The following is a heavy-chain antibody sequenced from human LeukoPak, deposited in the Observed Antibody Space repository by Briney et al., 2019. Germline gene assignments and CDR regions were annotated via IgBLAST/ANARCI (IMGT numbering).Heavy chain of an antibody. D-gene: IGHD1-14*01. J-gene: IGHJ4*02. CDR2: IYTSGST. Sequence: SETLSLTCSVSGDSMSGYSWSWIRQPAGKGLEWIGRIYTSGSTNYNPSLRSRLTMSVDTSKNQFSLKLGSLTAADTAVYYCAREPITAPRARYFDYWGQGTLVTVSS. V-gene: IGHV4-4*07. CDR1: GDSMSGYS. CDR3: AREPITAPRARYFDY.